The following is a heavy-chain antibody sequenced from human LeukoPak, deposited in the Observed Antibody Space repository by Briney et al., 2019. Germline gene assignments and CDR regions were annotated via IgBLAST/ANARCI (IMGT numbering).Heavy chain of an antibody. CDR3: ARQYGSGFWFFDN. CDR1: GGSISSSTYW. J-gene: IGHJ4*02. Sequence: SETLSLTCSVSGGSISSSTYWWAWIRQLPGKGLEWIGSIYYSGSTHYNPSLKSRVTISVDTSNNQFSLKLTSVTAADTAVYYCARQYGSGFWFFDNWGQGTLVTVSS. CDR2: IYYSGST. D-gene: IGHD3-10*01. V-gene: IGHV4-39*01.